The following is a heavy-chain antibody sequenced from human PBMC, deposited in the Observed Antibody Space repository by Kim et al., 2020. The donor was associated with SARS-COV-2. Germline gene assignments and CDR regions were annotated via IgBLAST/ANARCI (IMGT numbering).Heavy chain of an antibody. CDR2: IIPVSGTA. Sequence: SVKVSCKASGGTFSSFDINWVRQAPGQGLEWMGGIIPVSGTANYAQKFQGRVTITADESTSTAYREVRSLTSEDTAVYFCARIRLQYGEDWLDPSGRAT. D-gene: IGHD4-4*01. CDR1: GGTFSSFD. J-gene: IGHJ5*02. CDR3: ARIRLQYGEDWLDP. V-gene: IGHV1-69*13.